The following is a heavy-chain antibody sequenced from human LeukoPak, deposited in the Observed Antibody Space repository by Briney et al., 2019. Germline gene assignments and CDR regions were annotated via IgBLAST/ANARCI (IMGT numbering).Heavy chain of an antibody. CDR1: GFTVSSNY. Sequence: GVSLGLSCAASGFTVSSNYMSWVRQAPGKGLEWVSVIYSGGSTYYADSVKGRFTISRDNSKNTLYLQMNSLRAEDTAVYYCARDHGGNYLDYWGQGTLVTVSS. D-gene: IGHD4-23*01. V-gene: IGHV3-66*02. J-gene: IGHJ4*02. CDR2: IYSGGST. CDR3: ARDHGGNYLDY.